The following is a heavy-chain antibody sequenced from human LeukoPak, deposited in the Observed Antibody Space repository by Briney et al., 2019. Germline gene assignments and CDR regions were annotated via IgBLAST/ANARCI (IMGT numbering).Heavy chain of an antibody. CDR2: IIPIFGTA. V-gene: IGHV1-69*06. CDR1: GGTFSSYA. CDR3: ARDCTGGSCADYYGMDV. J-gene: IGHJ6*04. Sequence: SVKVSCKASGGTFSSYAISWVRQAPGQGLEWMGGIIPIFGTANYVQKFQGRVTITADKSTSTAYMELSSLRSEDTAVYYCARDCTGGSCADYYGMDVWGKGTTVTVSS. D-gene: IGHD2-15*01.